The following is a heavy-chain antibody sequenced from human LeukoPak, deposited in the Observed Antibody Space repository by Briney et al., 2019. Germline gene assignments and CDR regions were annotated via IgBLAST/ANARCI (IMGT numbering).Heavy chain of an antibody. D-gene: IGHD1-26*01. CDR3: ARSGRGGAFDI. CDR1: GFIVGHYY. CDR2: IYSEGSRT. V-gene: IGHV3-74*01. J-gene: IGHJ3*02. Sequence: PGGSLRLSCAASGFIVGHYYMSWVRQAPGKGLECVSRIYSEGSRTTYADSVRGRFTISGDNAKNTLYLQMNSLRADDTAVYYCARSGRGGAFDIWGQGTMVTVSS.